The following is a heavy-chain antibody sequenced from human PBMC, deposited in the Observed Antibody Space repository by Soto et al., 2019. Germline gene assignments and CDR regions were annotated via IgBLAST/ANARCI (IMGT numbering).Heavy chain of an antibody. CDR1: GFSLSTSAVG. V-gene: IGHV2-5*01. D-gene: IGHD3-10*01. CDR2: IYWNGDK. J-gene: IGHJ6*02. CDR3: APASGGVTITARGALDV. Sequence: QITLKESGPTLVKPTQTLTLTCTFSGFSLSTSAVGVGWIRQPPGKALEWLAVIYWNGDKRYSPSLKSRLTITKDTSKNQVVLTMTNVDPVDTATYYCAPASGGVTITARGALDVWGQGTMVTVSS.